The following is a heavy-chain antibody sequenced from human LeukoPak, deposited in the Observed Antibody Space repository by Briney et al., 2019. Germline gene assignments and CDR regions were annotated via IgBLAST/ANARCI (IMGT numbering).Heavy chain of an antibody. CDR3: ARAPRPWNDFDY. Sequence: SQTLSLTCAVSGGSISSGGYSWSWIRQPPGKGLEWIGYIYHSGSTYYNPSLKSRVTISVDTSKNQFSLKLSSVTAADTAVYYCARAPRPWNDFDYWGQGTLVTVSS. CDR1: GGSISSGGYS. V-gene: IGHV4-30-2*01. D-gene: IGHD1-1*01. J-gene: IGHJ4*02. CDR2: IYHSGST.